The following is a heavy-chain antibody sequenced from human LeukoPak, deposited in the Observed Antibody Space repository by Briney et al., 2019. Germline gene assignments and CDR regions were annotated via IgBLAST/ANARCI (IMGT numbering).Heavy chain of an antibody. CDR1: GGSIISTSYY. D-gene: IGHD6-13*01. CDR3: ARTNSSTWYPNDY. CDR2: IYYTGAT. J-gene: IGHJ4*02. V-gene: IGHV4-39*01. Sequence: PSGTLSLTCTVSGGSIISTSYYWGWIRQSPDKGLEWIANIYYTGATYYNPSLQSRLTMSVDTSKNQFSLKLSSVTAADTAVYYCARTNSSTWYPNDYWGQGILVTVSS.